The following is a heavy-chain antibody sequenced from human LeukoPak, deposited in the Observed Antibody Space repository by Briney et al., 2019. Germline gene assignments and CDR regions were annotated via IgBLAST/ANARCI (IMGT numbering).Heavy chain of an antibody. CDR1: GYTFTSYA. CDR3: AREYSSSWYTYYYYGMDV. V-gene: IGHV1-3*01. Sequence: ASVKVSCKASGYTFTSYAMHWVRQAPGQRLEWMGWINAGNGNTKYSQKFQGSVTITRDTSASTAYMELSSLRSEDTAVYYCAREYSSSWYTYYYYGMDVWGQGTTVTVSS. CDR2: INAGNGNT. D-gene: IGHD6-13*01. J-gene: IGHJ6*02.